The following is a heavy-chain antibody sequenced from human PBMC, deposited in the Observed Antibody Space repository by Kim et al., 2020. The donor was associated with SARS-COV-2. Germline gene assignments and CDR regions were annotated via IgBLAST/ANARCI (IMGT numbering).Heavy chain of an antibody. D-gene: IGHD4-17*01. V-gene: IGHV3-53*01. J-gene: IGHJ4*02. Sequence: GGSLRLSCAASGFSVATSHMSWIRQTPGKGLEFVSVLHPGGGTYYTDSVRGRFTISRDTSKNTIYLQMNSLRVEDTALYHCRTGHYADSESGRWGQGTWVTVSS. CDR1: GFSVATSH. CDR2: LHPGGGT. CDR3: RTGHYADSESGR.